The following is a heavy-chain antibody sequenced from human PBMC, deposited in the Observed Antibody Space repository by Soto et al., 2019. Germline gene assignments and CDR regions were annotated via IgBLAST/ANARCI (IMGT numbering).Heavy chain of an antibody. CDR3: ARDMGGVYYYYGMDG. CDR1: GFTFSSYA. CDR2: ISYDGSNK. J-gene: IGHJ6*02. V-gene: IGHV3-30-3*01. D-gene: IGHD3-16*01. Sequence: QVQLVESGGGVVQPGRSLRLSCAASGFTFSSYAMHWVRQAPGKGLEWVAVISYDGSNKYYADSVKGRFTISRDNSKNTLDLQMNSLRAEDTAVYYCARDMGGVYYYYGMDGWGQGTTVTVSS.